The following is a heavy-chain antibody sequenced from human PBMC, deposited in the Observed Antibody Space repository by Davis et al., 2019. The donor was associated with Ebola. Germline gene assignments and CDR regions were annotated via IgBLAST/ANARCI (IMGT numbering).Heavy chain of an antibody. CDR3: GRGPPGLIAY. Sequence: HTGGSLRPSCSLPASTFSSYWMPWVRQVPGKGLVSVSRISSDGSITSYAGPVQGRFTISRDNAKNTLYLQMNSLRGEDTAVYCCGRGPPGLIAYWGQGALVTVSS. CDR1: ASTFSSYW. CDR2: ISSDGSIT. J-gene: IGHJ4*02. D-gene: IGHD3-16*01. V-gene: IGHV3-74*01.